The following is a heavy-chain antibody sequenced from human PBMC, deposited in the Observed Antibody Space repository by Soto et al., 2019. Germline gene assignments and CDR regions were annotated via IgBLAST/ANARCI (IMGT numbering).Heavy chain of an antibody. J-gene: IGHJ6*02. V-gene: IGHV4-30-2*01. Sequence: SETLSLTCAVSGGSISSGGYSWSWIRQPPGKGLEWIGYIYHSGSTYYNPSLKSRVTISVDRSKNQFSLKLSSVTAADTAVYYCARVSGYGDYDYYYGMDVWGQGTKVTVSS. CDR3: ARVSGYGDYDYYYGMDV. D-gene: IGHD4-17*01. CDR1: GGSISSGGYS. CDR2: IYHSGST.